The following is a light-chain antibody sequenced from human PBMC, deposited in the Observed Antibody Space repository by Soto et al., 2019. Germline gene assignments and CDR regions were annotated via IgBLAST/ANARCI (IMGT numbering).Light chain of an antibody. CDR1: SSVVGSYNL. Sequence: QSVLTQPASVSGSPGQSITISCTGTSSVVGSYNLVSWYQQHPGKAPKLMIYGVNKRPSGVSNRFSGSKSGNTASLTISGLQAEDEADYYCCSYAGISTFYVFGTGTKVT. J-gene: IGLJ1*01. V-gene: IGLV2-23*02. CDR3: CSYAGISTFYV. CDR2: GVN.